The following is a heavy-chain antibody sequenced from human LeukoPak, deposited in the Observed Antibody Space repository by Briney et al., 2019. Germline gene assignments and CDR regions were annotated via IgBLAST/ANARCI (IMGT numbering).Heavy chain of an antibody. J-gene: IGHJ4*02. CDR2: ISSSSSTI. CDR1: GFTFSSYS. Sequence: PGGSPRLSCAASGFTFSSYSMNWVRQAPGKGLEWVSYISSSSSTIYYADSVKGRFTISRDNAKNSLYLQMNSLRAEDTAVYYCARGPQYQLLYFYYFDYWGQGTLVTVSS. V-gene: IGHV3-48*01. D-gene: IGHD2-2*02. CDR3: ARGPQYQLLYFYYFDY.